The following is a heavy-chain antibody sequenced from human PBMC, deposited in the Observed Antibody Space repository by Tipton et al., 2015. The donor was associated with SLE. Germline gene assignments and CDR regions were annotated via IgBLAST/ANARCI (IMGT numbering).Heavy chain of an antibody. D-gene: IGHD2-21*02. J-gene: IGHJ4*02. Sequence: QLVQSGAEVKKPGESLKISCEGSGYTFTSHWIAWVRQMPGKGLEWMGIIHPSDSETRYSPSLQGQVTMSADRSISTAYLQWSSLKASDSAMYYCARYGGFCDNIDCFAAYFDLWGQGTLVSVSS. CDR3: ARYGGFCDNIDCFAAYFDL. CDR1: GYTFTSHW. CDR2: IHPSDSET. V-gene: IGHV5-51*03.